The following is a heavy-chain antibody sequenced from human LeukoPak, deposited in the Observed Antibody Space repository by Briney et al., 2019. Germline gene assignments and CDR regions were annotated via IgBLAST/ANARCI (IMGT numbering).Heavy chain of an antibody. CDR3: TSRGGNFYFDY. CDR1: GFTFSGSA. D-gene: IGHD3-16*01. V-gene: IGHV3-73*01. Sequence: PGGSLRLSCAASGFTFSGSAMHWVRQASGKGLESVGRIRSKANSYATAYAASVKGRFTISRDDSKNTAYLQMNSLKTEDTAVYYCTSRGGNFYFDYWGQGTLVTVSS. CDR2: IRSKANSYAT. J-gene: IGHJ4*02.